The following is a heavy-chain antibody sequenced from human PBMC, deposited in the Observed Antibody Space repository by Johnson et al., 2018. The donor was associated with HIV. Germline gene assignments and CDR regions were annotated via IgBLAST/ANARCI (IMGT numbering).Heavy chain of an antibody. CDR3: ARDRARYYDGSGYYYDAFDI. CDR1: GFTFDDYG. V-gene: IGHV3-20*04. Sequence: MLLVESGGGVVRPGGSLRLSCAASGFTFDDYGMSWVRQAPGKGLEWDSGINWNGGSTGYADSVKGRFTISRDHAKNSLYLQMNSLRAEDTALYYCARDRARYYDGSGYYYDAFDIWGQGTMVTVSS. CDR2: INWNGGST. D-gene: IGHD3-22*01. J-gene: IGHJ3*02.